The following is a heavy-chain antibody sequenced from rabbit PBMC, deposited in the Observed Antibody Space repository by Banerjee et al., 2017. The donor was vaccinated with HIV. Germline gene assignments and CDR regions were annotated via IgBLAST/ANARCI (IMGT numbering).Heavy chain of an antibody. J-gene: IGHJ4*01. D-gene: IGHD6-1*01. V-gene: IGHV1S40*01. CDR3: ARAYSDGSAYYNL. Sequence: WAKGRFTISKTSSTTVTLQMTSLTAADTATYFCARAYSDGSAYYNLWGQGTLVTVS.